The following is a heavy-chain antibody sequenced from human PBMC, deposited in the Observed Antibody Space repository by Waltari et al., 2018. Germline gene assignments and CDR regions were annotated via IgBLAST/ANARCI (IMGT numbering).Heavy chain of an antibody. J-gene: IGHJ4*02. Sequence: QVQLVQSGAEVKKPGASVKVSCKASGYTFTGYYMHWVGQAPGQGLEWMGRINPNRGGTNYAQKFQGRVTRTRDTSISTAYMELSRLRSDDTAVYYCARVGWYDSSRRTIDYWGQGTLVTVSS. V-gene: IGHV1-2*06. D-gene: IGHD3-22*01. CDR3: ARVGWYDSSRRTIDY. CDR1: GYTFTGYY. CDR2: INPNRGGT.